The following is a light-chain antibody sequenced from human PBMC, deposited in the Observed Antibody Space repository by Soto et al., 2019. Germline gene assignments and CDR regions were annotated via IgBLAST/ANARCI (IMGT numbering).Light chain of an antibody. Sequence: QPVLTQSPSASASLGASVKLTCTLSSGHSSYAIAWHQQQPEKGPRYLMKLNSDGSHSKGDGIPDRFSGSSSGAERYLTISSLQSEVEADYYCQTWGTGTHVLLGGGTKLTVL. CDR3: QTWGTGTHVL. V-gene: IGLV4-69*01. CDR1: SGHSSYA. CDR2: LNSDGSH. J-gene: IGLJ2*01.